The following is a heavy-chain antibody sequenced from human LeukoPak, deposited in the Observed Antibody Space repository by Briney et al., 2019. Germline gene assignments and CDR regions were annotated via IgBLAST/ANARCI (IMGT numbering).Heavy chain of an antibody. V-gene: IGHV4-38-2*02. CDR1: GGSINSRDL. Sequence: SETLSLTCTLSGGSINSRDLWGWIRQTPGKGLEWIGTIYYSGSTYYNPSLKSRVTISIDTSKNQFSLKLSSVTAADTAVYYCARDKRGGTYNYFDYWGQGTLVTVSS. J-gene: IGHJ4*02. CDR3: ARDKRGGTYNYFDY. CDR2: IYYSGST. D-gene: IGHD1-7*01.